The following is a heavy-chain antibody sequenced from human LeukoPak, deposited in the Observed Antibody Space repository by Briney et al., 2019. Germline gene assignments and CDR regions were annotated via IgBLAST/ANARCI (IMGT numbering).Heavy chain of an antibody. CDR1: GGSSSSYY. Sequence: SETLSLTCTVSGGSSSSYYWSWIRQPPGKGLECIGYIYYSGSTNYNPSLKSRVTISVDTSKNQFSLKLSSVTAADTGVYYCARDPAGIVGATAIDYWGQGTLVTVSS. J-gene: IGHJ4*02. CDR3: ARDPAGIVGATAIDY. CDR2: IYYSGST. V-gene: IGHV4-59*12. D-gene: IGHD1-26*01.